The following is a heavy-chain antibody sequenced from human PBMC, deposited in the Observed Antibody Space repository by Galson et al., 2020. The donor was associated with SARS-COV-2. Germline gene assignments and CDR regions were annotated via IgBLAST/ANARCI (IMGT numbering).Heavy chain of an antibody. CDR3: ARVRSGSGSNWYFDY. CDR2: VYYSGST. D-gene: IGHD1-26*01. CDR1: GGSVSTDTYY. Sequence: ASETLSLTCTVSGGSVSTDTYYWSWIRQHPGKGLEWIGYVYYSGSTYYNPSLRSRLTMSVDTSKNLFSLKLTSVTAADTAIYYCARVRSGSGSNWYFDYWGQGTLVTVSS. V-gene: IGHV4-31*03. J-gene: IGHJ4*02.